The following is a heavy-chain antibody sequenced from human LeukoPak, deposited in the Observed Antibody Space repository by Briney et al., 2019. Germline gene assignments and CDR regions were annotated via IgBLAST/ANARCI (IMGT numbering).Heavy chain of an antibody. CDR1: GFTFSNYA. CDR2: ISGSGGST. D-gene: IGHD3-22*01. Sequence: GGSLRLSCAASGFTFSNYAMSWVRQAPGKGLEWVSAISGSGGSTYYADSVKGRFTISRDNSKKTLYLQMNSLRAEDTAVYYCAKGEYHYDSSGYSIGFWGQGTLVTVSS. J-gene: IGHJ4*02. CDR3: AKGEYHYDSSGYSIGF. V-gene: IGHV3-23*01.